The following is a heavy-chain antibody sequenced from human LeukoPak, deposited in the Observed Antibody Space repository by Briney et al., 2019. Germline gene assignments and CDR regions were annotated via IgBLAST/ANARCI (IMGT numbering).Heavy chain of an antibody. CDR1: GFTFSSYW. CDR3: ARGRGLGY. CDR2: IKEDESEE. Sequence: GGSLRLSCAASGFTFSSYWMTWVRQAPGKGLECVANIKEDESEESYVDSVKGRFTISRDNTKNSLYLQMNSLRAEDTAVYYCARGRGLGYWGQGTLVTVSS. J-gene: IGHJ4*02. V-gene: IGHV3-7*01. D-gene: IGHD3-10*01.